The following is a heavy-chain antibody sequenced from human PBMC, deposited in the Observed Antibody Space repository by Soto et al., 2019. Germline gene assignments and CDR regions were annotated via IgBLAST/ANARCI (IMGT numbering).Heavy chain of an antibody. J-gene: IGHJ4*02. CDR3: GRHDLGY. D-gene: IGHD3-3*01. V-gene: IGHV1-69*02. Sequence: SWVRQAPGQGLEWMGRIIPILGIANYAQKFQGRVTITADKSTSTAYMELSSLRSADTAVYYCGRHDLGYWGQGTLVTVSS. CDR2: IIPILGIA.